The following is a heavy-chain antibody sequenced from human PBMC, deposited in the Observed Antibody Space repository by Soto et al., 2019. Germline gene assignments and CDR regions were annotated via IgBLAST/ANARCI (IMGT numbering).Heavy chain of an antibody. J-gene: IGHJ6*02. V-gene: IGHV4-30-4*01. CDR1: GGSSSSGDYF. CDR2: IYYSGIT. Sequence: PSGTLSRNCAVSGGSSSSGDYFWSWIRQTPGKGLEWIGYIYYSGITYYNPSLRSRVTISVDTSNNQFSLKVISVTAADSAVYYCARDRSQLQLPYDDGTDVWGQVTTVLVSS. D-gene: IGHD6-13*01. CDR3: ARDRSQLQLPYDDGTDV.